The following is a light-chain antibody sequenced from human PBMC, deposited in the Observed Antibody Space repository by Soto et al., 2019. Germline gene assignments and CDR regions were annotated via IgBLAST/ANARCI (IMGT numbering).Light chain of an antibody. Sequence: QSALTQPPSASGTPGQRVNISCSGSSSNIGSNYVYWYRQFPGTAPKLLIQRNNQRPSGVPARFSGSKSGTSASLAISGLRSEDEADYFCSSYSISTAYLFGTGTKLTVL. CDR1: SSNIGSNY. CDR2: RNN. J-gene: IGLJ1*01. CDR3: SSYSISTAYL. V-gene: IGLV1-47*01.